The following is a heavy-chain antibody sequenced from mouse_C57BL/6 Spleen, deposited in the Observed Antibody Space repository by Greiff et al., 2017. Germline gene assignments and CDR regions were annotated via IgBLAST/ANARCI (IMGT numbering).Heavy chain of an antibody. J-gene: IGHJ4*01. CDR1: GYTFTSYW. Sequence: QVQLQQSGAELVRPGSSVKLSCKASGYTFTSYWMHWVKQRPIQGLEWIGNIDPSDSETQYNQKFKDKATLTVDKTSSTAYMQLSGLTSVNTAVYYCARGDDYGSSYAMGYWGQGTSVTVSS. D-gene: IGHD1-1*01. V-gene: IGHV1-52*01. CDR2: IDPSDSET. CDR3: ARGDDYGSSYAMGY.